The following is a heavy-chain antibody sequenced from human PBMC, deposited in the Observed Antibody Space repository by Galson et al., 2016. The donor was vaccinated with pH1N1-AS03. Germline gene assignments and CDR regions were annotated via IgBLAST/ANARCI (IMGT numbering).Heavy chain of an antibody. CDR2: ISTTSSSI. J-gene: IGHJ4*02. CDR3: ARDRPPQGISVAGSFAF. CDR1: GFPFSGYS. D-gene: IGHD6-19*01. V-gene: IGHV3-21*01. Sequence: SLRLSCAASGFPFSGYSMNWVRQAPGKGLEWVSFISTTSSSIYYADSVKGRFTISRDNAKNSLFLQMNSLRDEDTAVYYCARDRPPQGISVAGSFAFWGQGTLVTVSS.